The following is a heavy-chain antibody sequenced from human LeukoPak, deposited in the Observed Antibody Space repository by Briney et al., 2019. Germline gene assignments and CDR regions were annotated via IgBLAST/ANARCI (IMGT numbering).Heavy chain of an antibody. CDR2: INPNSGGT. Sequence: ASVKVSCKASGYTFTGYYMHWVRRAPGQGLEWMGWINPNSGGTNYAQKFQGRVTMTRDTSISTAYMELSRLRSDDTAVYCCARVPRIAAAGSYFDYWGQGTLVTVSS. D-gene: IGHD6-13*01. J-gene: IGHJ4*02. CDR3: ARVPRIAAAGSYFDY. V-gene: IGHV1-2*02. CDR1: GYTFTGYY.